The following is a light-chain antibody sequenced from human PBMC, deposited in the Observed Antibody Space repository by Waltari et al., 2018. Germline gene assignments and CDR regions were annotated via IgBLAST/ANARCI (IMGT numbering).Light chain of an antibody. V-gene: IGKV3-11*01. CDR1: ESVSNY. CDR2: DAS. Sequence: EIVLTQSPATLSLSPRERATLFCRASESVSNYLAWYQQIPGQAPRLLIYDASNRATGIPARFSGSGSGTDFTLTISSLEAEDFAVYYCQQRSNRLLSFGGGTKVEIK. CDR3: QQRSNRLLS. J-gene: IGKJ4*01.